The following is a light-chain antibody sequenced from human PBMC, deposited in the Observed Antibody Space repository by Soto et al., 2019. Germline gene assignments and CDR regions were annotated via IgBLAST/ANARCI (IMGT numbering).Light chain of an antibody. CDR2: LAS. V-gene: IGKV1-5*03. CDR3: QQYNSYSSGT. Sequence: DIQMTQSPSTLSASVGARVTITCRASQNIRNWLAWYQQKPGKAPKLLIYLASSLESGVPSRFSGSGSGTEFTLTISSLQPDDFAIDYYQQYNSYSSGTFGQGAKVEIK. CDR1: QNIRNW. J-gene: IGKJ1*01.